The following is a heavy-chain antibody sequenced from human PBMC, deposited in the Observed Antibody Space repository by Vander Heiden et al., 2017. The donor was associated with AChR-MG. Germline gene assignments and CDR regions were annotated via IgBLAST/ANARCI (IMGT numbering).Heavy chain of an antibody. D-gene: IGHD3-22*01. V-gene: IGHV5-10-1*03. Sequence: EVQLVQSGAEVKKPGESLRISCKGSGYSFTSYGISWVRQMPGKGLEWMGRIDPSDSYTNYSPSFQGHVTISADKSISTAYLQWSSLKASDTAMYYCARGSTRYYYDSSGYLDYWGQGTLVTVSS. CDR2: IDPSDSYT. J-gene: IGHJ4*02. CDR1: GYSFTSYG. CDR3: ARGSTRYYYDSSGYLDY.